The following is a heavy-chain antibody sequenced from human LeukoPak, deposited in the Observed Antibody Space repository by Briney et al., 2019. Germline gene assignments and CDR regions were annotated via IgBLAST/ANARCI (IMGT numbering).Heavy chain of an antibody. D-gene: IGHD5-12*01. J-gene: IGHJ4*02. Sequence: SETLSLTCAVYGGSFSGYYWSWIRQPPGKGLEWIGEINHSGSTNYNPSLKSRVTISVDTSKNQFSLKLSSVTAADTAVYYCARNPWRWLQLSVDYWGQGTLVTVSS. V-gene: IGHV4-34*01. CDR1: GGSFSGYY. CDR2: INHSGST. CDR3: ARNPWRWLQLSVDY.